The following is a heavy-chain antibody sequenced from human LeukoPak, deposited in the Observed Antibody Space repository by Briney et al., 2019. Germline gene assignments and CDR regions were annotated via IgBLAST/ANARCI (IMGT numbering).Heavy chain of an antibody. CDR3: ASRRGYSSTSLGY. D-gene: IGHD5-18*01. CDR2: ISSSSSTT. V-gene: IGHV3-48*01. CDR1: GFTFSSYS. J-gene: IGHJ4*02. Sequence: GGSLRLSCAASGFTFSSYSMNWVRQAPGKGLEWVSYISSSSSTTYYADSVKGRFTISRDNAKNSLYLQMNSLRAEDTAVYYCASRRGYSSTSLGYWGQGTLVTVSS.